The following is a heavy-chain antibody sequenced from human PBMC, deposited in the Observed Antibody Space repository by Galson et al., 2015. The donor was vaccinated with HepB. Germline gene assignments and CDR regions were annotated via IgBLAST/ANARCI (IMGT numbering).Heavy chain of an antibody. Sequence: SLRLSCAASGFTFRRYWMNWVRQAPGKGLEWVANINQDGSEKYYVDSVEGRFTISRDNANNSLYLELSSLRAEDTALYYCARGDGDSHDYWGRGTLVTVSS. V-gene: IGHV3-7*03. J-gene: IGHJ4*02. CDR1: GFTFRRYW. CDR3: ARGDGDSHDY. D-gene: IGHD4-17*01. CDR2: INQDGSEK.